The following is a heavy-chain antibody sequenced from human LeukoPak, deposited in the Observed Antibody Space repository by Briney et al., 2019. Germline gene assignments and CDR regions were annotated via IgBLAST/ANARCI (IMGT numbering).Heavy chain of an antibody. J-gene: IGHJ4*02. CDR2: IYHSGSS. CDR3: ARFAGY. V-gene: IGHV4-34*01. Sequence: PSETLSLTCAVYGGSFSGYYWGWIRQSPGKGLEWIGSIYHSGSSNYNPSLKSRVTISLDTSKNQFSLKLSSVTAADTAVYYCARFAGYWGQGTLVTVSS. CDR1: GGSFSGYY. D-gene: IGHD2-21*01.